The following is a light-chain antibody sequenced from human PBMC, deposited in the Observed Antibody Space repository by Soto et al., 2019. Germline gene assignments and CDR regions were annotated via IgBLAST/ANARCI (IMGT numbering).Light chain of an antibody. CDR3: QQYDNLPPMWT. CDR2: DAS. J-gene: IGKJ1*01. CDR1: QDIATY. V-gene: IGKV1-33*01. Sequence: DVQMTQSKTSLSASVGNRVTITCQAIQDIATYLNWYQQKPGKAPNLLIYDASNLETGVPSRFSGGGSGTHFTFTISNLQPEDIATYYCQQYDNLPPMWTLGHGTIVDIK.